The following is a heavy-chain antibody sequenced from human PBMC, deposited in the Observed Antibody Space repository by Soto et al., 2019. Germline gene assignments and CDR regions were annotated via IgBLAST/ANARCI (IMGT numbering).Heavy chain of an antibody. CDR3: ARRGTTVTHNWFDP. CDR2: IYPGDSDT. V-gene: IGHV5-51*01. CDR1: VCSFSNYW. Sequence: GESLKISCQGSVCSFSNYWIAWVRQMPGKGLEWMGMIYPGDSDTRYSPSFQGQVTISADKSISTAYLQWGSLKASDTAMYYCARRGTTVTHNWFDPWGQGTLVTVSS. J-gene: IGHJ5*02. D-gene: IGHD4-17*01.